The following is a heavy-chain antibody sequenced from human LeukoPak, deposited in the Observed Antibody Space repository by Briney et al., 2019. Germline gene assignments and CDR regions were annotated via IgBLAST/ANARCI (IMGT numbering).Heavy chain of an antibody. CDR1: GFPFSSYA. V-gene: IGHV3-30-3*01. J-gene: IGHJ4*02. D-gene: IGHD1-20*01. CDR2: ISYDGSNK. CDR3: ARTSITGTLGY. Sequence: GRSLNLSCAASGFPFSSYAMHWVRQAPGKGLEWVAVISYDGSNKYYADSVKGRFTISRDNSKNTLYLQMNSLRAEDTAVYYCARTSITGTLGYWGQGTLVTVSS.